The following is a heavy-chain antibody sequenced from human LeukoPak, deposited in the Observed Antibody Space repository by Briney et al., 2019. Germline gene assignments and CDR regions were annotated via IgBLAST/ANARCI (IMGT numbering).Heavy chain of an antibody. CDR2: IIPIFGTA. Sequence: ASVKVSCKASGGTFSSYAISWVRQAPGQGLEWMGGIIPIFGTANYAQKFQGRVTITADESTSTAYMELSSLRSEDTAVYYCARGGIVVVVAATLTYNWFDPWGQGTLVTVSS. CDR3: ARGGIVVVVAATLTYNWFDP. CDR1: GGTFSSYA. V-gene: IGHV1-69*13. D-gene: IGHD2-15*01. J-gene: IGHJ5*02.